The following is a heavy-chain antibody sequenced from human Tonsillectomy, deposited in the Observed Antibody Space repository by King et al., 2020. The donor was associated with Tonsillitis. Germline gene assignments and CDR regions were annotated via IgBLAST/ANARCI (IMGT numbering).Heavy chain of an antibody. V-gene: IGHV1-2*04. CDR3: ARGPPTLRYSRGRSNLVAFDI. CDR1: GYSFTDYY. D-gene: IGHD6-19*01. Sequence: VQLVESGAEVKEPGASLKVSCKSSGYSFTDYYIHWVRQAPGQGLEWMGWINPNTGGTNSAQMFQDWVSMTRQTSISTAYMELRRLRSDDTALYYCARGPPTLRYSRGRSNLVAFDIWGQGTVVTVSS. J-gene: IGHJ3*02. CDR2: INPNTGGT.